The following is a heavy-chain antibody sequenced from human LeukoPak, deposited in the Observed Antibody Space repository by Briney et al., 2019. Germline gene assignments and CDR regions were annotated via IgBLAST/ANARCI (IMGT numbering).Heavy chain of an antibody. CDR1: RFAFSRDG. J-gene: IGHJ3*02. CDR3: DTGEGYNDSSGNDAFDI. V-gene: IGHV3-33*01. D-gene: IGHD3-22*01. Sequence: GGSLRLSCAPSRFAFSRDGMGAGPQAPGKGLEWVAVIWYDGSNKYYADSVKGRFTISRDNSKNTLYLQMNSLRAEDTAVYYCDTGEGYNDSSGNDAFDIWGQGTMVTVSS. CDR2: IWYDGSNK.